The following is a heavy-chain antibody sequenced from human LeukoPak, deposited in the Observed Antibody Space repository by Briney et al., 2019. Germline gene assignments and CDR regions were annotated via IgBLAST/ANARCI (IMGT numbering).Heavy chain of an antibody. V-gene: IGHV3-23*01. CDR2: ISGSGANT. CDR1: GFTFTSYA. Sequence: PGGSLRLSCAASGFTFTSYAMTWVRQAPGKGLEWVSAISGSGANTYYADTVKGRFTISRDNSKNTLYVQMKSLRVEDTAVYYCARGLVDVHGSSGYYSNWFDPWGQGTLVTVSS. CDR3: ARGLVDVHGSSGYYSNWFDP. D-gene: IGHD3-22*01. J-gene: IGHJ5*02.